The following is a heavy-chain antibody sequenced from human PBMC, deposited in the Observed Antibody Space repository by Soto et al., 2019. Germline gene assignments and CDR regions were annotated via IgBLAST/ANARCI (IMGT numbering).Heavy chain of an antibody. J-gene: IGHJ4*02. Sequence: GGSLRLSCAASGFTFSSYGMHWVRQAPGKGLEWVAVISYDGSNKYYADSGKGRFTISRDNSKNTLYLQMNSLRAEDTAVYYCAKGLAWLVPSPYYFDYWGQGTLVTVSS. V-gene: IGHV3-30*18. CDR3: AKGLAWLVPSPYYFDY. CDR2: ISYDGSNK. CDR1: GFTFSSYG. D-gene: IGHD6-19*01.